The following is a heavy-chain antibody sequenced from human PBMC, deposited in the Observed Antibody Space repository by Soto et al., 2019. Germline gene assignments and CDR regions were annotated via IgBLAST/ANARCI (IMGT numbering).Heavy chain of an antibody. CDR3: AADYHDSRGYYKY. J-gene: IGHJ4*02. CDR2: IVVGSGNT. D-gene: IGHD3-22*01. V-gene: IGHV1-58*01. Sequence: SVKVSCKASGFTFTSSAVQWVRQARGQRLEWIGWIVVGSGNTNYAQKFQERVTITRDMSTSTAYMELSSLRSEDTAVYYCAADYHDSRGYYKYWGQGTLVNVSS. CDR1: GFTFTSSA.